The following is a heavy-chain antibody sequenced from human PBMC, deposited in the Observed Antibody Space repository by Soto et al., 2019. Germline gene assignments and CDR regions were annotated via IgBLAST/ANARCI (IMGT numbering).Heavy chain of an antibody. CDR1: GGSISSYY. CDR3: ARHNYGSGSTYFDY. V-gene: IGHV4-59*08. D-gene: IGHD3-10*01. Sequence: QVQLQESGPGLVKPSETLSLTCTVSGGSISSYYWSWIRQPPGKGLEWIGYIYYSGRTNYNPSLRRRLTXXVXTXXNQFSRKLNSMTAADTAVYYCARHNYGSGSTYFDYWGQGTLVTVSS. CDR2: IYYSGRT. J-gene: IGHJ4*02.